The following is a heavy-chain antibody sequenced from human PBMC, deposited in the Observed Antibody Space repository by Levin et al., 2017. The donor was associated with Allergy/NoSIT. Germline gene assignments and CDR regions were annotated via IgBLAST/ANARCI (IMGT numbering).Heavy chain of an antibody. CDR2: ISAYNGNT. CDR3: AREHYYGSGSYRHYYYYGMDV. V-gene: IGHV1-18*01. Sequence: ASVKVSCKASGYTFTSYGISWVRQAPGQGLEWMGWISAYNGNTNYAQKLQGRVTMTTDTSTSTAYMELRSLRSDDTAVYYCAREHYYGSGSYRHYYYYGMDVWGQGTTVTVSS. D-gene: IGHD3-10*01. J-gene: IGHJ6*02. CDR1: GYTFTSYG.